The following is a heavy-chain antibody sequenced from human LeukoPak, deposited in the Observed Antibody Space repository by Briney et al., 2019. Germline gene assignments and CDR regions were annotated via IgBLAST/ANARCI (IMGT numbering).Heavy chain of an antibody. V-gene: IGHV3-48*03. D-gene: IGHD3-22*01. CDR1: GFTFSSYE. CDR3: ARFYDSSGYYGY. J-gene: IGHJ4*02. Sequence: PGGSLRLSCAASGFTFSSYEMNWVRQAPGKGLEWVSYISSSGSTIYYADSVKGRFTISRDNAKNSLYLQMNSLRAEDAAVYYCARFYDSSGYYGYWGQGTLVTVSS. CDR2: ISSSGSTI.